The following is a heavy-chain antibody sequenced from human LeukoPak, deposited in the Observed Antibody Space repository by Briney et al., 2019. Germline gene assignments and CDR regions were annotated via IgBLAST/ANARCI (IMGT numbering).Heavy chain of an antibody. CDR1: GGSLSSSSYY. J-gene: IGHJ4*02. Sequence: KPSETLSLTCTVSGGSLSSSSYYWGWIRQPPGKGLEWLGSNYHSGSTYYNPYLRSRVTISLDTSKNQFSLKMFSVTAADTAVYYCARDSVVDIEASTTYYFDPWGQGTLVTVSS. V-gene: IGHV4-39*07. CDR2: NYHSGST. D-gene: IGHD5-12*01. CDR3: ARDSVVDIEASTTYYFDP.